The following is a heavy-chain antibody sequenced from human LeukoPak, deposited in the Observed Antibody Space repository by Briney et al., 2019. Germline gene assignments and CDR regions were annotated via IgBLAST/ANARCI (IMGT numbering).Heavy chain of an antibody. D-gene: IGHD4-11*01. Sequence: PGGSLRLSCAASGFSFSSYWMSWVRQAPGKGPEWVANIKQDGGEKYHVDSVKGRFTISRDNAKNSLYLQMNSLRVEDTAVYYCAREDHSNYNYWDQGTLVTVSS. V-gene: IGHV3-7*01. CDR1: GFSFSSYW. CDR2: IKQDGGEK. J-gene: IGHJ4*02. CDR3: AREDHSNYNY.